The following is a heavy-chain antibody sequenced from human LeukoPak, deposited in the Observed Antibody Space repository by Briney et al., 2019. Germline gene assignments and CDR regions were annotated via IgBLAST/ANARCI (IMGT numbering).Heavy chain of an antibody. CDR2: IYYSGST. D-gene: IGHD3-22*01. CDR3: ARDTSGYRRGSFDY. J-gene: IGHJ4*02. CDR1: GGSISSYY. V-gene: IGHV4-59*01. Sequence: RSETPSLTCTVSGGSISSYYWSWVRQPPGKGLEWIGYIYYSGSTSYNPSLKSRVTISVDTSNNQFSLKLSPVTAADTAVYYCARDTSGYRRGSFDYWGQGTLVTVSS.